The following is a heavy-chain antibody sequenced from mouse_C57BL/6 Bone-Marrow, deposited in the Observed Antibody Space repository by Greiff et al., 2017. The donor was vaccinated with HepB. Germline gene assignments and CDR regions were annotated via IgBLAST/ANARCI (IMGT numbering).Heavy chain of an antibody. D-gene: IGHD6-1*01. V-gene: IGHV10-1*01. J-gene: IGHJ4*01. CDR1: GFSFNTYA. CDR2: IRSKSNNYAT. Sequence: GGGLVQPKGSLKLSCAASGFSFNTYAMNWVRQAPGKGLEWVARIRSKSNNYATYYADSVKDRFTISRDDSESMLYLQMNNLKTEDTAMYYCVRHECYYAMDYWGQGTSVTVSS. CDR3: VRHECYYAMDY.